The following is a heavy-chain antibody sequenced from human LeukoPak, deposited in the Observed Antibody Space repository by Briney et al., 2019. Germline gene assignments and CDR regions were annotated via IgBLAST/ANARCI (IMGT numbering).Heavy chain of an antibody. CDR3: ARSGQLRWLGDARRPFYYAIDV. V-gene: IGHV5-51*01. CDR2: IYPGDSDT. Sequence: GESLKISCKGSGYSFTSYWIGWVRQMPGKGLEWMGIIYPGDSDTRYGPSFQGQITISADKSISTAYLQWRTLGASDTGVYYCARSGQLRWLGDARRPFYYAIDVWGQGTTVTVSS. D-gene: IGHD3-10*01. CDR1: GYSFTSYW. J-gene: IGHJ6*02.